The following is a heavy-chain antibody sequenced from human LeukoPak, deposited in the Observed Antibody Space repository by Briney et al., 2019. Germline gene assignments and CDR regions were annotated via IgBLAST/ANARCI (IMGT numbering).Heavy chain of an antibody. J-gene: IGHJ5*02. Sequence: ASVKVSCKASGYTFTGYYMHWVRQAPGQGLEWMGWINPNSGGTNYAQKFQGRVTMTRDTSISTAYMELSRLRSDDTAVYYCARLRCSGGSCYGAGPYWFDPWAREPWSPSPQ. CDR1: GYTFTGYY. CDR3: ARLRCSGGSCYGAGPYWFDP. D-gene: IGHD2-15*01. CDR2: INPNSGGT. V-gene: IGHV1-2*02.